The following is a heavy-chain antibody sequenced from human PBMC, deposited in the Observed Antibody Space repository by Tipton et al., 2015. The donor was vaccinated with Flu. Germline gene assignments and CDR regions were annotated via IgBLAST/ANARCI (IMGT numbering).Heavy chain of an antibody. J-gene: IGHJ6*02. CDR3: ARDRGVQGVITDYYYGMDV. D-gene: IGHD3-10*01. Sequence: TLSLTCTVSGGSISSSSYYWGWIRQPPGKGLEWIGSIYYSGSTYYNPSLKSRVTISVDTSKNQFSLKLSSVTAADTAVYYCARDRGVQGVITDYYYGMDVWGQGPPAPV. CDR2: IYYSGST. CDR1: GGSISSSSYY. V-gene: IGHV4-39*07.